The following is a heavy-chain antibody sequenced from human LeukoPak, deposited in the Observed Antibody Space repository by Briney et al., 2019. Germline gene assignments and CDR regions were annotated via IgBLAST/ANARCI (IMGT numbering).Heavy chain of an antibody. V-gene: IGHV3-74*01. CDR1: GFTFTTYW. D-gene: IGHD3-10*02. J-gene: IGHJ4*02. Sequence: PGRSLRLSCVASGFTFTTYWMHWVRQVPGKGLVWVARINTDGRVTTYADSVKGRFTVSRDNAENTLYLQMNNLRPEDTAVYYCIRETHVGLHLEYWGQGTLATVS. CDR3: IRETHVGLHLEY. CDR2: INTDGRVT.